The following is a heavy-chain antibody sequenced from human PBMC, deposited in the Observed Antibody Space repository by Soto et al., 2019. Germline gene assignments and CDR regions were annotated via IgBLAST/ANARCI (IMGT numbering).Heavy chain of an antibody. V-gene: IGHV3-23*01. Sequence: EVLLLESGGGLVQPGGSLRLSCTTSGFSSFAMSWVRQAPGKGLEWVAGISSSGGTTIYADSVKGRFTLSRDNSRDTLVLQMNSLRAEDTATYYCAKMTSVTLRGYCVYWGQGTLVSVSS. CDR2: ISSSGGTT. J-gene: IGHJ4*02. D-gene: IGHD4-17*01. CDR1: GFSSFA. CDR3: AKMTSVTLRGYCVY.